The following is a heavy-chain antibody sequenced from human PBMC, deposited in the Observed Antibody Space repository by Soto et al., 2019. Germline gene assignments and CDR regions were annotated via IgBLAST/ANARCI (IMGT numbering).Heavy chain of an antibody. CDR1: GGSFSGYY. V-gene: IGHV4-34*01. CDR2: INHSGST. D-gene: IGHD6-19*01. Sequence: SETLSLTCAVYGGSFSGYYWSWIRQPPGKGLEWIGEINHSGSTNYNPSLKSRVTISVDTSKNQFSLKLSSVTAADTAVYYCARSVAGYYYYYMDVWGKGTTVTVSS. J-gene: IGHJ6*03. CDR3: ARSVAGYYYYYMDV.